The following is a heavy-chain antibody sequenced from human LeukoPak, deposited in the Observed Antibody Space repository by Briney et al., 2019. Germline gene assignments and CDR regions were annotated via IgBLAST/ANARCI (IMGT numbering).Heavy chain of an antibody. CDR1: GGSISSYY. Sequence: SETLSLTCTVSGGSISSYYWSWIRQPPGKGPEWIGYIYYSGSTNYNPSLKSRVTISVDTSKNQFSLQLNSVTPEDTAVYYCARDLPMYSSSWYGGSYWYFDLWGRGTLVTVSS. CDR2: IYYSGST. J-gene: IGHJ2*01. D-gene: IGHD6-13*01. CDR3: ARDLPMYSSSWYGGSYWYFDL. V-gene: IGHV4-59*12.